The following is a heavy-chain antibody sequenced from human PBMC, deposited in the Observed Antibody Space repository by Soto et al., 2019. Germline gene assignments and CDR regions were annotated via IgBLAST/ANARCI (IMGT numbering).Heavy chain of an antibody. CDR1: GYTFTSYA. J-gene: IGHJ3*02. Sequence: ASVKVSCKASGYTFTSYAMHWVRQAPGQRLEWMGWINAGNGNTKYSQKFQGRVTINPDTSKNQFSLQLNSVTPEDTAVYYCARDLPQPKGPVAFDICGQGTMVTVSS. CDR2: INAGNGNT. V-gene: IGHV1-3*01. D-gene: IGHD6-13*01. CDR3: ARDLPQPKGPVAFDI.